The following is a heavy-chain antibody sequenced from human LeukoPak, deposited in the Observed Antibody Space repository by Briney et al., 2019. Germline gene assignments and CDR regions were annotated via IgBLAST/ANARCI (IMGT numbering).Heavy chain of an antibody. V-gene: IGHV3-21*01. CDR1: GFTFSSYS. J-gene: IGHJ4*02. Sequence: GGSLRLSCAASGFTFSSYSMTWVRQAPGKGLEWVSSISSSSSYIYYADSVKGRFTISRDNAKNSLYLQMNSLRAEDTAVYYCASGRAGAAGPDYWGQGTLVTVSS. D-gene: IGHD6-13*01. CDR2: ISSSSSYI. CDR3: ASGRAGAAGPDY.